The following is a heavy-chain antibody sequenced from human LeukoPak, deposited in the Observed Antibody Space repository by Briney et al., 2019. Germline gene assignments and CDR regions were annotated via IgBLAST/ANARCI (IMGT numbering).Heavy chain of an antibody. V-gene: IGHV1-69*13. J-gene: IGHJ4*02. D-gene: IGHD6-19*01. CDR3: ARDSRGAGPDFDY. CDR1: GGTFSSYA. CDR2: IIPIFGTA. Sequence: GASVKVSCKASGGTFSSYAISWVRQAPGQGLEWMGGIIPIFGTANYAQKFQGRVTITADESTSTAYMELSSLRSEDTAVYYCARDSRGAGPDFDYWGQGTLVTVSS.